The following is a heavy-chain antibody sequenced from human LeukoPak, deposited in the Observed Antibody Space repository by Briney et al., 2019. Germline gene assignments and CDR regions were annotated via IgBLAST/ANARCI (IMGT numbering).Heavy chain of an antibody. J-gene: IGHJ4*02. CDR1: GYTFTSYY. D-gene: IGHD3-22*01. CDR3: ARGARRITMIVVVTLGY. Sequence: ASVKVSCKASGYTFTSYYMHWVRQAPGQGLEWMGRINPNSGGTNYAQKFQGRVTMTRDTSISTAYMELSRLRSDDTAVYYCARGARRITMIVVVTLGYWGQGTLVTVSS. CDR2: INPNSGGT. V-gene: IGHV1-2*06.